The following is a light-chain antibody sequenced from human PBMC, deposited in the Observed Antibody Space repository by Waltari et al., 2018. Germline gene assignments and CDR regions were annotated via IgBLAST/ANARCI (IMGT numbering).Light chain of an antibody. CDR2: NNN. J-gene: IGLJ1*01. CDR3: AAWDDSLPGLFV. CDR1: SATIGGKP. Sequence: QSVVTQPPSASGTPGQRVTISCSGSSATIGGKPVTCYQQLPGTTPKLLIYNNNKRPSGVPDRFSGSKSGTSASLAISGLQSEDEADYYCAAWDDSLPGLFVFGSGTKVTVL. V-gene: IGLV1-44*01.